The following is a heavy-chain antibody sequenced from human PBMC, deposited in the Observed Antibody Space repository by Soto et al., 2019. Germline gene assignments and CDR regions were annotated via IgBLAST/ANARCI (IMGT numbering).Heavy chain of an antibody. CDR3: AQCLLGVNYYYGMDV. D-gene: IGHD3-16*01. CDR1: GGTFSSYA. J-gene: IGHJ6*02. CDR2: IIPIFATA. Sequence: QVQLVQSGAEVKKPGSSVKVSCKASGGTFSSYAINWVRQAPGQGLEWMGGIIPIFATADYAQKFQGRVTITADESTSTAYMETSSLRSEDTAVYYCAQCLLGVNYYYGMDVWGQGTTVTVSS. V-gene: IGHV1-69*12.